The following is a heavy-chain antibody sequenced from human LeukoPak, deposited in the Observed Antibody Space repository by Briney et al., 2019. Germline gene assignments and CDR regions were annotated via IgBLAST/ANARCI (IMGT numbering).Heavy chain of an antibody. D-gene: IGHD6-13*01. CDR3: ARARGAAGNYYYFDY. V-gene: IGHV3-7*01. Sequence: GGSLRLSCAASGFTFSAYWMSWVRQAPGKGLEWVANIKQDGSDKYYVDSVKGRFTISRDNAKNSLYLQMNSLRAEDTAVYYCARARGAAGNYYYFDYWGQGTLVTVSS. CDR1: GFTFSAYW. J-gene: IGHJ4*02. CDR2: IKQDGSDK.